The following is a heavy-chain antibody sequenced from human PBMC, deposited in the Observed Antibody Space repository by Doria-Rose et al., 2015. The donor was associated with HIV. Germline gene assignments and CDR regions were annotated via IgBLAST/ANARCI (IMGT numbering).Heavy chain of an antibody. J-gene: IGHJ4*02. D-gene: IGHD6-13*01. CDR2: NFSDDER. Sequence: QVTLKGSGPVLVKPTETLTLTCTVSGVSLSSPGMGVSWIRQPPGKALEWLANNFSDDERSYKTSLKSRLTIFRGTSKSQVVLTMTDMDPVDTATYYCARIKSSRWYHKYYFDFWGQGTLVIVSA. CDR1: GVSLSSPGMG. CDR3: ARIKSSRWYHKYYFDF. V-gene: IGHV2-26*01.